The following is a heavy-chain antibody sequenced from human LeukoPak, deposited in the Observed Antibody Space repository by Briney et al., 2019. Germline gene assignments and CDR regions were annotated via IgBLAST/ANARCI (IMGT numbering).Heavy chain of an antibody. D-gene: IGHD2-15*01. CDR3: ARRYCSGGSCYYFDY. CDR1: GYSFTSYW. V-gene: IGHV5-51*01. CDR2: IYPGDSDT. Sequence: GESLKISCKGSGYSFTSYWIGWVRQMPGKGLEWMGIIYPGDSDTRYSPSFQGQVTISADKSISTAYLQWSSLKASDTAMYYCARRYCSGGSCYYFDYWDQGTLVTVSS. J-gene: IGHJ4*02.